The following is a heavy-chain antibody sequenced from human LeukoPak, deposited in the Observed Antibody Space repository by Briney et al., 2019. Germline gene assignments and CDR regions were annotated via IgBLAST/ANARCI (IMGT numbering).Heavy chain of an antibody. J-gene: IGHJ6*03. Sequence: SETLSLTCTVSGGSISSGDYYWSWIRQPPGKGLGWIGYIYYSGSTYYNPSLKGRVTISVDTSKNQFSLKLSSVTAADTAVYYCASYDSSGYYCYYMDVWGKGTTVTVSS. CDR3: ASYDSSGYYCYYMDV. D-gene: IGHD3-22*01. CDR2: IYYSGST. CDR1: GGSISSGDYY. V-gene: IGHV4-30-4*08.